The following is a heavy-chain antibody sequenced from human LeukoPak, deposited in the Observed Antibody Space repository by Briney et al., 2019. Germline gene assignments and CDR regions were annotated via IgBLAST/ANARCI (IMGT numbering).Heavy chain of an antibody. J-gene: IGHJ3*02. D-gene: IGHD6-6*01. Sequence: SETLSLTCTVSGGSISSSSYYWGWIRQPPGKCLQWIGSIYYSGSTYYNPSLKSRVTISVDTSKNQFSLKLSSVTAADTAVYYCARLRLRLCFDIWGQGTMVTVSS. CDR3: ARLRLRLCFDI. CDR2: IYYSGST. CDR1: GGSISSSSYY. V-gene: IGHV4-39*01.